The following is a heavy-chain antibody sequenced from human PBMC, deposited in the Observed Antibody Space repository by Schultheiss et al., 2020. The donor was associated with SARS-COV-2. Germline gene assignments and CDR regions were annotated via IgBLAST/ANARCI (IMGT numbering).Heavy chain of an antibody. J-gene: IGHJ6*02. Sequence: SVKVSCKASGGTFSSYAISWVRQAPGQGLEWMGWISAYNGNTNYAQKFQGRVTITADESTSTAYMELSSLRAEDTAVYYCARAPRSHIVATIGARDGMDVWGQGTTVTVSS. V-gene: IGHV1-69*13. CDR2: ISAYNGNT. CDR3: ARAPRSHIVATIGARDGMDV. D-gene: IGHD5-12*01. CDR1: GGTFSSYA.